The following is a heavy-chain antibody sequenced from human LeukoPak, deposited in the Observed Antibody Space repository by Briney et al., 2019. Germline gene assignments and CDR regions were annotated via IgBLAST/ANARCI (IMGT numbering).Heavy chain of an antibody. D-gene: IGHD3-22*01. Sequence: GGSLRLSCAASGFTFDDYAMHWVRQAPGRGLEWVSGISWNSGSIGYADSVEGRFTISRDNAKNSLYLQMNSLRAEDTALYYCAKGSGYIITYNWFDPWGQGTLVTVSS. J-gene: IGHJ5*02. CDR3: AKGSGYIITYNWFDP. V-gene: IGHV3-9*01. CDR1: GFTFDDYA. CDR2: ISWNSGSI.